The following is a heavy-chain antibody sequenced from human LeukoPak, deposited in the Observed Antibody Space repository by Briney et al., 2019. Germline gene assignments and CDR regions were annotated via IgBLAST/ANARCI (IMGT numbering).Heavy chain of an antibody. Sequence: GGSLRLSCAASGFTFSSYAMSWVRQAPGKGLEWVSAISGNGGSTYYADSVKGRFTISRDNSKNTLYLQMNSLRAEDTAVYYRAKDLVAGGGSYSYGSFDYWGQGTLVTVSS. J-gene: IGHJ4*02. V-gene: IGHV3-23*01. CDR3: AKDLVAGGGSYSYGSFDY. CDR1: GFTFSSYA. CDR2: ISGNGGST. D-gene: IGHD5-18*01.